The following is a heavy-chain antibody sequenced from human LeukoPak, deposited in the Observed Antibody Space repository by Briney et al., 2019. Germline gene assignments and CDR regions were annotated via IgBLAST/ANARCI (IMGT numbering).Heavy chain of an antibody. CDR1: GYSFTNYW. V-gene: IGHV5-51*01. CDR3: ATGSYSDYFDY. Sequence: GESLKISCKGSGYSFTNYWIDWVGQMRGKGLEWMGSIYPGDSDTRDSPSFQGQVSISADKSIITAYLQWSSLKASDTAMYYCATGSYSDYFDYWGQGTLVTVSS. CDR2: IYPGDSDT. D-gene: IGHD3-10*01. J-gene: IGHJ4*02.